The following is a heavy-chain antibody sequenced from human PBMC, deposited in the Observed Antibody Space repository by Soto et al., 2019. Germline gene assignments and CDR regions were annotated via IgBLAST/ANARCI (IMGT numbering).Heavy chain of an antibody. Sequence: SETLSLTCTVSGGSISSGGYYWSWIRQHPGKGLEWIGNIYYSGSTYYNPSLKSRVTISVDTSKNKFSLKLSSVTAADTAVYYCARHERIAADGRGEVPFDPWGQGTLVTVSS. D-gene: IGHD6-13*01. CDR3: ARHERIAADGRGEVPFDP. J-gene: IGHJ5*02. CDR2: IYYSGST. CDR1: GGSISSGGYY. V-gene: IGHV4-31*03.